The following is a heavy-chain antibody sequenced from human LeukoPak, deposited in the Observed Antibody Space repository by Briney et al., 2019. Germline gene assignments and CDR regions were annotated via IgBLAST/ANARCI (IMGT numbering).Heavy chain of an antibody. CDR2: IYYSGST. CDR3: ARGYNGDYGGDYYFDY. V-gene: IGHV4-31*03. D-gene: IGHD4-17*01. CDR1: GGSISSGGYY. J-gene: IGHJ4*02. Sequence: PSETLSLTCTVSGGSISSGGYYWSWIRQHPGKGLEWIVYIYYSGSTNYNPSLKSRVTISVDTSKNQFSLKLSSVTAADTAVYYCARGYNGDYGGDYYFDYWGQGTLVTVSS.